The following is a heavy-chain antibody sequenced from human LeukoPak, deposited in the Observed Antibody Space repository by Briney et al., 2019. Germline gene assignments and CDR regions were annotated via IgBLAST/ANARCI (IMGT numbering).Heavy chain of an antibody. D-gene: IGHD2-21*01. J-gene: IGHJ4*02. CDR3: VRLLDVVEATLAY. CDR1: GFRFSAFA. Sequence: GGSLRLSCAASGFRFSAFAIHWVRQPPGKGLDWVTSIRYDGNEKHYADSVKGRFSISRDNFKNTVYLQMNSLRPEDTGLYFCVRLLDVVEATLAYWGQGSMVTVSS. V-gene: IGHV3-30*02. CDR2: IRYDGNEK.